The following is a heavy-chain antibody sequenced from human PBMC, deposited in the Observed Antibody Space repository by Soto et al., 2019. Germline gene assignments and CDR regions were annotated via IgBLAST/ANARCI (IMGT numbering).Heavy chain of an antibody. D-gene: IGHD3-10*01. J-gene: IGHJ4*02. V-gene: IGHV1-3*01. Sequence: QVPLVQSGAEVKKPGASVKDYCKASGYTFTSYAMHWVSQAPGQRLEWMGWINAGNGNTKYSQKFQGRVTITRDTSASTAYIELSSLRSEDTAVYYCAADTYYYGSESLGYFDYWGQGTLVTVSS. CDR2: INAGNGNT. CDR1: GYTFTSYA. CDR3: AADTYYYGSESLGYFDY.